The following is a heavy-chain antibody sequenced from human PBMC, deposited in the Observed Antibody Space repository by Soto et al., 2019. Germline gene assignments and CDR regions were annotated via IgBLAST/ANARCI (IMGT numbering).Heavy chain of an antibody. CDR2: FNPHSVCT. CDR3: ARGGGRVPAAIGFDY. D-gene: IGHD2-2*02. V-gene: IGHV1-2*02. Sequence: ASVPVSCQSSGYTFTGYYMHWVRQAPGPELGWRGYFNPHSVCTNYAQNFHREVTINRDTPISTPYMQLSRLRSDDTAVYYCARGGGRVPAAIGFDYWGQGILVTVSS. J-gene: IGHJ4*02. CDR1: GYTFTGYY.